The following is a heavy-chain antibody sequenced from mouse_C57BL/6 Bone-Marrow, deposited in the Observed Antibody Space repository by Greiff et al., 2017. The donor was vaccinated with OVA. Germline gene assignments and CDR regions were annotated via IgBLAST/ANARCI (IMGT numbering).Heavy chain of an antibody. Sequence: EVQLQQSGPELVKPGASVKISCKASGYTFTDYYMNWVKQSHGKSLEWIGDINPNNGGTSYNQKFKGKATLTVDKSSSTAYMELRSLTSEDSAVYYCARWGATAQATAWFAYWGQGTLVTVSA. J-gene: IGHJ3*01. CDR1: GYTFTDYY. CDR2: INPNNGGT. CDR3: ARWGATAQATAWFAY. D-gene: IGHD3-2*02. V-gene: IGHV1-26*01.